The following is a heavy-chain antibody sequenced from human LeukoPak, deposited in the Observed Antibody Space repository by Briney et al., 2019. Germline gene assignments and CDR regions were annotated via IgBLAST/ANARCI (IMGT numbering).Heavy chain of an antibody. J-gene: IGHJ4*02. CDR3: ATSERGGDDY. V-gene: IGHV3-30*04. Sequence: GRSLRLSCAASGFTFSSYAMHWVRQAPGKGLEWVAVISYDGSNKYYADSVKGRFTISRDNSKNTLYLQMNSLRAEDTAVYYCATSERGGDDYWGQGTLVTVSS. D-gene: IGHD3-10*01. CDR2: ISYDGSNK. CDR1: GFTFSSYA.